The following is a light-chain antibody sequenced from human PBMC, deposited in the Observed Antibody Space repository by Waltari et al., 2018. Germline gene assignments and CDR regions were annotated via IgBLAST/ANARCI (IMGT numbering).Light chain of an antibody. CDR2: QDS. CDR1: ALPRQY. V-gene: IGLV3-25*03. Sequence: SYELTQPPSVSVSPGQTARITCSGDALPRQYTYWYQQKPGQAPVLVISQDSERPSGIPERFSGSNSGTTVTLTISGVQAEDEADYYCQSADSSISYVVFGGGTKLTVL. CDR3: QSADSSISYVV. J-gene: IGLJ2*01.